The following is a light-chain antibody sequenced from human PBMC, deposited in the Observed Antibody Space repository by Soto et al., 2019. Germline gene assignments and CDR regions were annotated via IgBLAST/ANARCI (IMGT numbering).Light chain of an antibody. J-gene: IGKJ1*01. V-gene: IGKV1-39*01. Sequence: QMTQSPSSLSASVGDXVTINCRASESVTTYLNLYQQXPGXAPDXXXYAXSTLQSGVPSRFSGSGSGTDFTLTISGLQAEDFATYYCQQSYSIPRTFGQGTKVDIK. CDR2: AXS. CDR3: QQSYSIPRT. CDR1: ESVTTY.